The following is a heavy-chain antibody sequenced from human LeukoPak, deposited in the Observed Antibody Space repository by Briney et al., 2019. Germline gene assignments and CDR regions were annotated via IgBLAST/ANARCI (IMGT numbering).Heavy chain of an antibody. Sequence: SETLSLTCTVSGGSISTYYWSWIRQPPGKGLEWIGYIYYSGSTNYNPSLKSRVTISVDTSKNQFSLKLSSVTAADTAVYYCARVVIHYDILTGYYVGNNWFDPWGQGTLVTVSS. J-gene: IGHJ5*02. CDR1: GGSISTYY. D-gene: IGHD3-9*01. CDR3: ARVVIHYDILTGYYVGNNWFDP. V-gene: IGHV4-59*08. CDR2: IYYSGST.